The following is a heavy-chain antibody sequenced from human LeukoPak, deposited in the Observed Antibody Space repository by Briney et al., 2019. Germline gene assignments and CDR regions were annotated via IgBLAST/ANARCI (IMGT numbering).Heavy chain of an antibody. CDR3: ARVDHTEAFET. J-gene: IGHJ3*02. Sequence: GSLRLSCAASGFAFSTYTMNWVRQAPGKGLEWVSSITSSGNYMYYADSMKGRFTISRDNAKNSLYLQMNSLRAEDTAVYYCARVDHTEAFETWGQGTMVTVSS. D-gene: IGHD1-14*01. V-gene: IGHV3-21*01. CDR1: GFAFSTYT. CDR2: ITSSGNYM.